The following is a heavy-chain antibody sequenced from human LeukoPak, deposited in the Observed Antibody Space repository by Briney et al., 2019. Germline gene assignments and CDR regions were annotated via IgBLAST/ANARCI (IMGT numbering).Heavy chain of an antibody. D-gene: IGHD3-10*01. V-gene: IGHV3-30-3*01. Sequence: PGRSLRLSCAASGFTFSTYAMHWVRQGPGKGLEWVAGISYDGSNKYYADSVKGRFTISRDNSKNTLYLQMSSLSAEDTAVYYCARTTTPHYYGSGSYALGYWGQGTLVTVPS. J-gene: IGHJ4*02. CDR2: ISYDGSNK. CDR3: ARTTTPHYYGSGSYALGY. CDR1: GFTFSTYA.